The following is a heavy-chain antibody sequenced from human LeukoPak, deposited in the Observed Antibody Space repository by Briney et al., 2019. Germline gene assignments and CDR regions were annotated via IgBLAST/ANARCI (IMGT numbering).Heavy chain of an antibody. CDR2: ISGSGGST. J-gene: IGHJ5*02. V-gene: IGHV3-23*01. D-gene: IGHD3-22*01. CDR3: ANDSSRYFSGWLDP. Sequence: GGSLRLSCAASGFTFSSYAMSWVRQAPGKGLEWVSAISGSGGSTYYADSVKGRFTISRDNSKNTLYLQMNSQRAEDTAVYYCANDSSRYFSGWLDPWGQGTLVTVSS. CDR1: GFTFSSYA.